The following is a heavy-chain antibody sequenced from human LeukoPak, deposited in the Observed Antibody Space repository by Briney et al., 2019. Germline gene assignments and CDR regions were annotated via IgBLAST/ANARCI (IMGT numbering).Heavy chain of an antibody. J-gene: IGHJ5*01. Sequence: SETLSLTCSVSGVSISIYYWSWIRQAPDKGLEWIGYIYYSRSTNYHPSLKSRVTMSVDTSKSQLSLKLTPVTSADTAVYYCVRGGQGFDSWGQGTLVTVSS. CDR2: IYYSRST. V-gene: IGHV4-59*01. CDR3: VRGGQGFDS. CDR1: GVSISIYY.